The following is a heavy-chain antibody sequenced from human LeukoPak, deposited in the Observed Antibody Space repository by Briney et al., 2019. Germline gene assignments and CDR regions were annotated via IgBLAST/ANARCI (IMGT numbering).Heavy chain of an antibody. CDR3: AKDTTGGYDEYYYYYLDV. CDR2: IRYDGSKK. J-gene: IGHJ6*03. D-gene: IGHD5-12*01. Sequence: GALRLSCVASGFTFSRFGMHWVRQAPGKGLEWVAFIRYDGSKKYYADSVKGRFTFSRDNSKNTLYLQMNSLRAEDTAVYYCAKDTTGGYDEYYYYYLDVWGKGTTVTASS. V-gene: IGHV3-30*02. CDR1: GFTFSRFG.